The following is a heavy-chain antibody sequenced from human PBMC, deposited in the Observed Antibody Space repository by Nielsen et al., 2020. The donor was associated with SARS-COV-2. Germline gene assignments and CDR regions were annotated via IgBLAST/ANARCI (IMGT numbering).Heavy chain of an antibody. CDR1: GFTLSSYE. J-gene: IGHJ6*02. V-gene: IGHV3-48*03. Sequence: GGSLRLSCAASGFTLSSYEMNWVRQAPGKGLEWVSYISSSGGTIYYADSVKGRFTISRDIANNFLYLQMNSLRAEDTAVYYCARDRRQPAGYYFCYAMDVWGQGTTVTVSS. CDR3: ARDRRQPAGYYFCYAMDV. D-gene: IGHD2-2*01. CDR2: ISSSGGTI.